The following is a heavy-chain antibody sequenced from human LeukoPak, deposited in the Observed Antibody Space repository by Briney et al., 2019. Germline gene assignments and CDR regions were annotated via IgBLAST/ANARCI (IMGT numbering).Heavy chain of an antibody. CDR2: IYYSGST. D-gene: IGHD2-21*02. V-gene: IGHV4-59*01. Sequence: SETLSLTCTVSGGSISTYYWSWIRQSPGKGLEWIGNIYYSGSTNYNPSLKSRVSISVDTSKNQSSLKLISVTAADTAVYYCARAPLQSVVVTTPHYWYFDLWGRGTLVIVSS. CDR1: GGSISTYY. CDR3: ARAPLQSVVVTTPHYWYFDL. J-gene: IGHJ2*01.